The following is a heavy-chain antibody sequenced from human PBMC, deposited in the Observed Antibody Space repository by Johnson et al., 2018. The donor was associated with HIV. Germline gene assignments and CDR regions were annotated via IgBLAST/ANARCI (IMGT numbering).Heavy chain of an antibody. CDR1: GFTFSNYD. Sequence: VQLVESGGGLVQPGGSLRLSCAASGFTFSNYDMHWVRQATGKGLEWVSAIGTAGDTYYPGSVKGRFTISRENAKNSLYLQMNSLRAGDTAVYFCARAPPAPYGDYGAFDIWGQGTMVTVSS. CDR2: IGTAGDT. J-gene: IGHJ3*02. V-gene: IGHV3-13*04. CDR3: ARAPPAPYGDYGAFDI. D-gene: IGHD4-17*01.